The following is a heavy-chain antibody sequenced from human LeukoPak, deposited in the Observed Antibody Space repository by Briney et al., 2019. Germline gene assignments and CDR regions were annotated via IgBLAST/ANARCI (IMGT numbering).Heavy chain of an antibody. CDR2: ICDSGGST. Sequence: GGSLRLSCAASRFTFSSYAMSWVRQAPGKGLKWVSTICDSGGSTYYADSVKGRFTISRDNSKNTLYLQMNSLRAEDTAIYYCAKYSGNYYYFYYMDVWGKGTTVTVSS. V-gene: IGHV3-23*01. CDR3: AKYSGNYYYFYYMDV. J-gene: IGHJ6*03. CDR1: RFTFSSYA. D-gene: IGHD1-26*01.